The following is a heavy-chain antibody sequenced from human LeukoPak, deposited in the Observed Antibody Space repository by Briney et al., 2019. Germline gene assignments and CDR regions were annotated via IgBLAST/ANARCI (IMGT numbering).Heavy chain of an antibody. CDR3: ARVPGYEQQLSGGESYYYMDV. J-gene: IGHJ6*03. CDR1: GYTFTSYD. V-gene: IGHV1-8*01. D-gene: IGHD6-13*01. CDR2: MNPNSGNT. Sequence: ASVKVSCKASGYTFTSYDINWARQATGQGLDWMGWMNPNSGNTGYAQKFQGRVTMTRNTSISTAYMELSSLRSEDTAVYYCARVPGYEQQLSGGESYYYMDVWGKGTTVTVSS.